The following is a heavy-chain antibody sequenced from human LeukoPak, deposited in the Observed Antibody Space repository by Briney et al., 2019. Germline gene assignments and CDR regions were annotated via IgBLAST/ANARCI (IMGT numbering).Heavy chain of an antibody. CDR1: GFTFSNYW. CDR2: ISGSGGST. CDR3: APGGPYDFWSGYPITKTFDP. Sequence: GGSLRLSCAASGFTFSNYWMTWVRQAPGKGLEWVSAISGSGGSTYYADSVKGRFTISRDNSKNTLYLQMNSLRAEDTAVYYCAPGGPYDFWSGYPITKTFDPWGQGTLVTVSS. D-gene: IGHD3-3*01. V-gene: IGHV3-23*01. J-gene: IGHJ5*02.